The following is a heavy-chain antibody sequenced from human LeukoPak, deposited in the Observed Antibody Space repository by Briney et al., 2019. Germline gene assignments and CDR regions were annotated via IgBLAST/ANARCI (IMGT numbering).Heavy chain of an antibody. CDR3: ARDYRAGVYFDL. CDR2: INPNSGGT. J-gene: IGHJ2*01. CDR1: RDTFTGYY. Sequence: ASVKVSSKASRDTFTGYYMHWVRQAPGQGLEWMGRINPNSGGTNYAQKCQGRVTMTRETSINTAYIELSRLRSDDTAVYSCARDYRAGVYFDLWGRGTLVTVSS. D-gene: IGHD1-26*01. V-gene: IGHV1-2*06.